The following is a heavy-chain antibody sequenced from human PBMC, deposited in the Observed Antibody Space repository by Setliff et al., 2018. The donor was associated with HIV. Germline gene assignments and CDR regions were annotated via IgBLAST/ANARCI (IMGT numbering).Heavy chain of an antibody. Sequence: KPSETLSLTCNVSGGSISSSSYYWGWIRQPPGKGLEWIGSIYHSGSSYYNPSLKSRVTISADTSRNQFSLKLNSVTAADTAVYYCARLANGDIVATVDYFDYWGQGTLVTVSS. CDR2: IYHSGSS. J-gene: IGHJ4*02. V-gene: IGHV4-39*07. CDR1: GGSISSSSYY. D-gene: IGHD5-12*01. CDR3: ARLANGDIVATVDYFDY.